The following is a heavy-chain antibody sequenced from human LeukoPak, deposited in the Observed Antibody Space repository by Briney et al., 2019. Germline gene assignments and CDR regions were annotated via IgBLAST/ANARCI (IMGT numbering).Heavy chain of an antibody. D-gene: IGHD3-22*01. CDR2: IYHSGST. J-gene: IGHJ4*02. V-gene: IGHV4-38-2*01. Sequence: PSETLSLTCAVSGYSISSGYYWGWIRQPPGKGLEWIGSIYHSGSTYYNPSLKSRVTISVDTSKNQFSLKLSSVTAADTAVYYCARAPYYYDSSGYYYVTFFDYWGQGTLVTVSS. CDR1: GYSISSGYY. CDR3: ARAPYYYDSSGYYYVTFFDY.